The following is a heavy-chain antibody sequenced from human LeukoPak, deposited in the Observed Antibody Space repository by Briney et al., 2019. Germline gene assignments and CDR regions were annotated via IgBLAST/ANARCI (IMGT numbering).Heavy chain of an antibody. Sequence: GGSLRLSCTASGFTVGDYAMSWVRQAPGKGLEWVGFIRSKAYGGTTEYAASVKGRFTISRDDSKSIAYLQMNSLKTEDTAVYYCTRVPSITMVRGVIIIFDYWGQGTLVTVSS. CDR1: GFTVGDYA. D-gene: IGHD3-10*01. J-gene: IGHJ4*02. CDR2: IRSKAYGGTT. CDR3: TRVPSITMVRGVIIIFDY. V-gene: IGHV3-49*04.